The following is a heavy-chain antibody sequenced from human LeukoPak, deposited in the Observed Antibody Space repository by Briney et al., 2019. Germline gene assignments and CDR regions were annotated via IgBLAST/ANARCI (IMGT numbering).Heavy chain of an antibody. D-gene: IGHD2-8*01. J-gene: IGHJ1*01. CDR1: GGTISSISYH. V-gene: IGHV4-39*07. Sequence: PSETLSLTCNVSGGTISSISYHWGWIRQPPGEGLEWIGSIYYSGTTFYKSSLKSRVTISVDTSKNQFSLNLRSVTAADSAVYYRASLPNSGSRWYMPVHWGQGTLVSVSS. CDR2: IYYSGTT. CDR3: ASLPNSGSRWYMPVH.